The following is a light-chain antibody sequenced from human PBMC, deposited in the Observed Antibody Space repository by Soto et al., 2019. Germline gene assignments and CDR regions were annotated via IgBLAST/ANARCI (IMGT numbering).Light chain of an antibody. CDR2: GAS. J-gene: IGKJ2*02. CDR1: QSVSSN. V-gene: IGKV3-15*01. CDR3: QQYNNLPPWT. Sequence: EIVMTQSPATLSVSPGERATLSCRASQSVSSNLAWYQQKPGQAPRLLIYGASTRATGIPARFSGSGSRTEFTLTISSPQSEDFAFYYCQQYNNLPPWTFGQGTKLEI.